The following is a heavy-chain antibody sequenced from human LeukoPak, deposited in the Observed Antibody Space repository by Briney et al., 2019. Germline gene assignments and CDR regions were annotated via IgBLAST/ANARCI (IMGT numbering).Heavy chain of an antibody. CDR1: GGSISSYY. V-gene: IGHV4-59*08. Sequence: SETLSLTCTVSGGSISSYYWSWIRQPPGKGLEWIGYIYYSGSTNYNPSLKSRVTISVDTSKNQFSLKLSSVTAADTAVYYCARFNYGSGIVLFDPWGQGTLVTVSS. D-gene: IGHD3-10*01. CDR2: IYYSGST. CDR3: ARFNYGSGIVLFDP. J-gene: IGHJ5*02.